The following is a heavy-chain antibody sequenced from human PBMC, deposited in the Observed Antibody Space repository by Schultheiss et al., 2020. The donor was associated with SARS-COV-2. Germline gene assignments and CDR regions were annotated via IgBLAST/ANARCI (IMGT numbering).Heavy chain of an antibody. V-gene: IGHV4-59*01. CDR1: GGSISSYY. CDR3: ARARYSSSWYFAQYYYYGMDV. J-gene: IGHJ6*02. D-gene: IGHD6-13*01. CDR2: IYYSGST. Sequence: SETLSLTCTVSGGSISSYYWSWIRQPPGKGLEWIGYIYYSGSTTYNPSLKSRVTISVDTSKNQYSLRLSSVTAADTAMYYCARARYSSSWYFAQYYYYGMDVWGQGTTVTVSS.